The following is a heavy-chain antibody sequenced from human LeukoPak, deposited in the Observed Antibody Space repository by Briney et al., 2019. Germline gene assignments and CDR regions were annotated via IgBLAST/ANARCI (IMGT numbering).Heavy chain of an antibody. V-gene: IGHV4-30-2*01. J-gene: IGHJ4*02. CDR1: GGSISSGGYS. CDR3: ARAQGSGDVDY. CDR2: IYHSGST. D-gene: IGHD3-10*01. Sequence: SETLSLTCAVSGGSISSGGYSWSWIRQPPGKGLEWIGYIYHSGSTYYNPSLKSRVTISVDRSKNQFSLKLSSVTAADTAAYYCARAQGSGDVDYWGQGTLVTVSS.